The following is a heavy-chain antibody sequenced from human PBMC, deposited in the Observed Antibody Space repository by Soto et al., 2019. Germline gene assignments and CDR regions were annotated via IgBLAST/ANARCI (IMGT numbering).Heavy chain of an antibody. CDR2: VKQDGSER. CDR1: GFTFSSYW. V-gene: IGHV3-7*01. Sequence: EVQLVESGGGLVQPGGSLRLSCAASGFTFSSYWMNWVRQAPGKGLEWVAKVKQDGSERYYVDSVKGRFTISRDNAKNSLYLQRNSLSAEDKAVYYCARDLGSRWSPPMFYWGQGTLVTVCS. CDR3: ARDLGSRWSPPMFY. J-gene: IGHJ4*02. D-gene: IGHD6-13*01.